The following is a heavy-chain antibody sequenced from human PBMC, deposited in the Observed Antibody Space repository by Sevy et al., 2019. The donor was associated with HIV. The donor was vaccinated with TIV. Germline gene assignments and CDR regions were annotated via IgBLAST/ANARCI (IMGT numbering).Heavy chain of an antibody. D-gene: IGHD6-19*01. CDR1: GGSFGSSSYY. Sequence: SETLSLTCTVSGGSFGSSSYYWNWIRQPAGKGLEWIGRIYTSGTTKYNPSLKSRVTMSVDTSKNQFSLKLSSVTAADTAVYYCAGRIAVAAFDYWGQGNLVTVSS. V-gene: IGHV4-61*02. J-gene: IGHJ4*02. CDR3: AGRIAVAAFDY. CDR2: IYTSGTT.